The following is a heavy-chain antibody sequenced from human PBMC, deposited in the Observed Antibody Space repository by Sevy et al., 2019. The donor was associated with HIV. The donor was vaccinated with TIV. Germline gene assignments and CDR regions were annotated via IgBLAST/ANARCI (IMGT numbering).Heavy chain of an antibody. Sequence: GGSLRLSCAASGFTFSDYYMSWIRQAPGKGLEWVSYISSSGSTIYYAYSVKGRFTISRDNAKNSLYLQMNSLRAEDTAVYYCARSRRYYDSSGSDYWGQGTLVTVSS. V-gene: IGHV3-11*01. D-gene: IGHD3-22*01. CDR1: GFTFSDYY. CDR2: ISSSGSTI. J-gene: IGHJ4*02. CDR3: ARSRRYYDSSGSDY.